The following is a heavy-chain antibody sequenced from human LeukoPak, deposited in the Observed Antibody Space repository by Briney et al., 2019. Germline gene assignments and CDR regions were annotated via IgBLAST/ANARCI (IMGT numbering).Heavy chain of an antibody. CDR1: GYSISSGYY. CDR3: ARGAPYDYVWGSYRPGGWFDP. Sequence: SETLSLTCTVSGYSISSGYYWGWIRQPPGKGLEWIGSIYHSGSTYYNPSLKSRVTISVDTSENQFSLKLSSVTAADTAVYYCARGAPYDYVWGSYRPGGWFDPWGQGTLVTVSS. D-gene: IGHD3-16*02. V-gene: IGHV4-38-2*02. CDR2: IYHSGST. J-gene: IGHJ5*02.